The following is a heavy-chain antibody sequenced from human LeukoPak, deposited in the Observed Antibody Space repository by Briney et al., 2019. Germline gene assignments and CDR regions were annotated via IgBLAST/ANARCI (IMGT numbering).Heavy chain of an antibody. D-gene: IGHD3-16*02. CDR3: ARAYYDYVWGSYRNNWFDP. J-gene: IGHJ5*02. CDR2: VCYSGST. Sequence: PSETLSLTCTVSSGSISSSSYCWGWIRQSPGKGLEWIGSVCYSGSTYYNPSLKSRVTISVDTSKNRFSLKLSSVTAADTAVYYCARAYYDYVWGSYRNNWFDPWGQGTLVTVSS. V-gene: IGHV4-39*07. CDR1: SGSISSSSYC.